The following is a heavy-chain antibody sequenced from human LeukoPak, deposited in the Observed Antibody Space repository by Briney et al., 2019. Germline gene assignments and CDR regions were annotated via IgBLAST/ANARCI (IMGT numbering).Heavy chain of an antibody. Sequence: GGSLRLSCAASEFNVSNYWMHWIRQAPGTGPMWVSRINGDGSDTKYADSVKGRLTISRDNAKNTLYLHMNSLRAEDTALYWCARWDTGMAAFDLWGQGTLVTASS. D-gene: IGHD5-18*01. CDR2: INGDGSDT. J-gene: IGHJ4*02. CDR3: ARWDTGMAAFDL. V-gene: IGHV3-74*03. CDR1: EFNVSNYW.